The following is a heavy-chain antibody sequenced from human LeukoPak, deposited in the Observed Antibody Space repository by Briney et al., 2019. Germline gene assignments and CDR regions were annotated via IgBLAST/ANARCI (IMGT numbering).Heavy chain of an antibody. V-gene: IGHV4-34*01. Sequence: SETLSLTCAVYGGSFSGYYWSWIRQPPGKGLEWIGEINHSGSTNYNPSLKSRVTISVDTSKNQFSLKLSSVTAADTAVYYCAGLMTTVTTSGDHWAQGTLVTVSS. J-gene: IGHJ4*02. CDR3: AGLMTTVTTSGDH. CDR2: INHSGST. CDR1: GGSFSGYY. D-gene: IGHD4-17*01.